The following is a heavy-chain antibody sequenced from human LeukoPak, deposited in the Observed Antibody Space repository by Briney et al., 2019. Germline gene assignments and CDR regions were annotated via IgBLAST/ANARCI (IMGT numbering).Heavy chain of an antibody. CDR3: ARDWGCSSTSCYIPLYYFDY. CDR2: INPNSGGT. Sequence: ASVKVSCKASGYTFTGYHMHWVRQAPGQGLEWMGWINPNSGGTNYAQKFQGRVTMTRDTSISTAYMELSRLRSDDTAVYYCARDWGCSSTSCYIPLYYFDYWGQGTLVTVSS. CDR1: GYTFTGYH. V-gene: IGHV1-2*02. J-gene: IGHJ4*02. D-gene: IGHD2-2*02.